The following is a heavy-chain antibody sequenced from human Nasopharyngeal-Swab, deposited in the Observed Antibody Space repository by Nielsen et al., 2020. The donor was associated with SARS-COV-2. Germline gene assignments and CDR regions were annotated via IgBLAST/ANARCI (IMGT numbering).Heavy chain of an antibody. D-gene: IGHD3-10*01. CDR2: SKSKTYGETT. Sequence: AWAGSGFTIRKTWRNWVSQAPGKGLDWVGRSKSKTYGETTDYAAPVKGRFTISRDDSKNTLYLQMNSLKTEDTAVYYCTTGDTMVRGLYYSDYWGQGTLVTVSS. CDR3: TTGDTMVRGLYYSDY. V-gene: IGHV3-15*01. CDR1: GFTIRKTW. J-gene: IGHJ4*02.